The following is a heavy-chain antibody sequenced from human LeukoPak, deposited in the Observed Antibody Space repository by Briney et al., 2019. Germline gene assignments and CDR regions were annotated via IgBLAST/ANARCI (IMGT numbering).Heavy chain of an antibody. V-gene: IGHV4-39*07. CDR1: GGSISSSSYY. CDR3: ARGRGGYFDY. Sequence: SETLSLTCTVSGGSISSSSYYWGWIRQPPGKGLEWIGSIYYSGSTYYNPSLKSRVTISVDTSKNQSSLKLSSVTAADTAVYYCARGRGGYFDYWGQGTLVTVSS. CDR2: IYYSGST. J-gene: IGHJ4*02.